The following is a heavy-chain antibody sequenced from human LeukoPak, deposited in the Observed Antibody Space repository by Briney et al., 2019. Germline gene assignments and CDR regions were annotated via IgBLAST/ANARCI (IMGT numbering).Heavy chain of an antibody. CDR2: IYTSGST. CDR1: GGSFSGYY. J-gene: IGHJ6*03. D-gene: IGHD3-10*01. CDR3: ARDQVVRGVIIDYYYYMDV. V-gene: IGHV4-4*07. Sequence: SETLSLTCAVYGGSFSGYYWSWIRQPAGKGLEWIGRIYTSGSTNYNPSLKSRVTMSVDTSKNQFSLKLSSVTAADTAVYYCARDQVVRGVIIDYYYYMDVWGKGTTVTISS.